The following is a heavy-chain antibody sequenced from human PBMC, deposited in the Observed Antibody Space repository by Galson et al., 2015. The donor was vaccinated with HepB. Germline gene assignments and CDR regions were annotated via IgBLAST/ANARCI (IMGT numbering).Heavy chain of an antibody. D-gene: IGHD3-16*01. CDR3: AREDWGSYSD. CDR2: IKHDGSDY. Sequence: SLRLSCAASGFTLSIDWMSWVRQAPGKGLEWVANIKHDGSDYHYVDSVKGRFTISRDNVKNLLYLQMNSLRAEDTAVYYCAREDWGSYSDWGPGTLVTVSS. J-gene: IGHJ4*02. CDR1: GFTLSIDW. V-gene: IGHV3-7*03.